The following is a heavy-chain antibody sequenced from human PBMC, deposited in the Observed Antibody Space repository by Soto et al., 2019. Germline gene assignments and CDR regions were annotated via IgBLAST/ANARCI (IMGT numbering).Heavy chain of an antibody. CDR2: TSHSGST. D-gene: IGHD2-15*01. V-gene: IGHV4-59*08. CDR3: ARQGCSGGSCYLFKLYYFDY. CDR1: GGSISSHY. Sequence: SETLSLTCTVSGGSISSHYWSWIRQPPGKGLEWVAYTSHSGSTDYSPSLKSRVTISVDTSKNQFSLKLSSVTAADTAVYYCARQGCSGGSCYLFKLYYFDYWGQGTLVTVSS. J-gene: IGHJ4*02.